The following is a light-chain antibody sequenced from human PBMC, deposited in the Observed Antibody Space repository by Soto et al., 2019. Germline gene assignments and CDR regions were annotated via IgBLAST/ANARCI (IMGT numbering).Light chain of an antibody. V-gene: IGKV3-11*01. Sequence: EIVLTQSPAILSMSPGERATLSCRASQSVSSYFAWYQQKPGQAPRLLLYDASNRATGVPARFSGSGSGTDFTLTISSLEPEDLAVYYYQQRRYWPVTFGQRNKVEIK. J-gene: IGKJ1*01. CDR2: DAS. CDR1: QSVSSY. CDR3: QQRRYWPVT.